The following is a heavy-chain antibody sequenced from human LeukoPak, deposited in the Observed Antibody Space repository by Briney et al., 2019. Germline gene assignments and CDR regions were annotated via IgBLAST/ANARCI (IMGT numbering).Heavy chain of an antibody. CDR1: GFIFRPYW. V-gene: IGHV3-7*01. CDR2: IKQDGSET. CDR3: VREGTTVALFDY. D-gene: IGHD6-19*01. J-gene: IGHJ4*02. Sequence: PGGSLRLSYAASGFIFRPYWMSWVRQAPGKGLEWVANIKQDGSETYYLDPVKGRFTISRDNAENSLYLQMNSLRVEDTAVYYCVREGTTVALFDYWGQGSLVTVSS.